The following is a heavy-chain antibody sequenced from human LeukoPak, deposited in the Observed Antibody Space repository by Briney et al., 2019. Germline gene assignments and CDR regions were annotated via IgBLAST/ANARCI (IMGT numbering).Heavy chain of an antibody. V-gene: IGHV3-7*01. CDR1: GFIFRSQW. CDR3: ARDHEQWPHPADY. D-gene: IGHD6-19*01. J-gene: IGHJ4*02. Sequence: GGSLRLFCAASGFIFRSQWTSWARQARGGGREWVANTNQDGSEEYYVDSLKGRFTISRDNSKNSLYLQMNSLRVEDTAAYYCARDHEQWPHPADYWGQGTLVTVSS. CDR2: TNQDGSEE.